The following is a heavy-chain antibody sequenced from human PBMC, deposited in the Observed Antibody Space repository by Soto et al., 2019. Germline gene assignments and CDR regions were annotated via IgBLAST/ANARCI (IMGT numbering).Heavy chain of an antibody. D-gene: IGHD5-18*01. CDR3: ARDILRLYSYGTSYGMDV. CDR1: GFTFSSYA. Sequence: QVQLVESGEGVVQPGRSLRLSCAASGFTFSSYAMHWVRQAPGKGLEWVAVISYDGSNKYYADSVKGRFTISRDNSKNTLYLQMNSLRAEDTAVYYCARDILRLYSYGTSYGMDVWGQGTTVTVSS. CDR2: ISYDGSNK. V-gene: IGHV3-30-3*01. J-gene: IGHJ6*02.